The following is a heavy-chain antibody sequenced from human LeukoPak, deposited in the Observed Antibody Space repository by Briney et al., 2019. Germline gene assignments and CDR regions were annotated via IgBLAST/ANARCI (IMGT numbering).Heavy chain of an antibody. V-gene: IGHV3-15*01. D-gene: IGHD5-12*01. J-gene: IGHJ4*02. CDR1: GFTFSNAW. CDR3: TTALGGYSGYDWDY. Sequence: GGPLRLSCAASGFTFSNAWMSWVRQAPGKGLEWVGRIKSKTDGGTTDYAAPVKGRFTISRDDSKNTLYLQMNSLKTEDTAVYYCTTALGGYSGYDWDYWGQGTLVTVSS. CDR2: IKSKTDGGTT.